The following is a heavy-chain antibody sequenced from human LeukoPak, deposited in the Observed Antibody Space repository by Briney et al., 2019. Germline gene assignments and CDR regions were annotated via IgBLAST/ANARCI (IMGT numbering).Heavy chain of an antibody. D-gene: IGHD1-26*01. CDR2: IYYSGST. CDR3: ARRVVGATGGGIDY. CDR1: GGSISSSSYY. V-gene: IGHV4-39*01. Sequence: SETLSLTCAVSGGSISSSSYYWGWIRQPPGKGLEWIGSIYYSGSTYYNPSLKSRVTISVDTSKYQFSLKLSSVTAADTAVYYCARRVVGATGGGIDYWGQGTLVTVSS. J-gene: IGHJ4*02.